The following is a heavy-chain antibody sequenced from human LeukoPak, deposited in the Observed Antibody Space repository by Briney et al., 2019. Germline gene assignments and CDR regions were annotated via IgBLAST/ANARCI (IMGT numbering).Heavy chain of an antibody. D-gene: IGHD3-10*01. Sequence: PGGSLRLSCAASGFTFSDNYRSAVRQAPGKVLEGGSYISSSGSAIYYAHSVKGRFTISRDNAKNSLYLQMKSLRAEDTAVYYCARVEALYNSGSVWAYWGQGTLVTVSS. CDR3: ARVEALYNSGSVWAY. CDR2: ISSSGSAI. V-gene: IGHV3-11*04. J-gene: IGHJ4*02. CDR1: GFTFSDNY.